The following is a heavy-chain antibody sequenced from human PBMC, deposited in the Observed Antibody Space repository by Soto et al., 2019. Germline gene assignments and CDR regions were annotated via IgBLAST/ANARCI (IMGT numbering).Heavy chain of an antibody. CDR1: GGSISSSNW. Sequence: SETLSLTCAVSGGSISSSNWWSWVRQPPGKGLEWIGEIYHSGSTNYNPSLKSRVTISVDKSKNQFSLKLSSVTAADTAVYYCARDPRSEYYYYGMDVWGQGTTVTVSS. V-gene: IGHV4-4*02. CDR3: ARDPRSEYYYYGMDV. J-gene: IGHJ6*02. CDR2: IYHSGST.